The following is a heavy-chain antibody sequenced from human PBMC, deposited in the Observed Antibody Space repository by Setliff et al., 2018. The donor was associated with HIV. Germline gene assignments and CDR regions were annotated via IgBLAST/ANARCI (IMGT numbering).Heavy chain of an antibody. CDR2: ISYDGSNK. CDR3: AKSPPDYDILTGWPEYFDY. D-gene: IGHD3-9*01. CDR1: GFTFSSYS. Sequence: PGGSLRLSCAASGFTFSSYSMNWVRQAPGKGLEWVAVISYDGSNKYYADSVKGRFTISRDNSKNSLYLQMNSLRAEDTAVYYCAKSPPDYDILTGWPEYFDYWGQGTLVTVSS. V-gene: IGHV3-30*12. J-gene: IGHJ4*02.